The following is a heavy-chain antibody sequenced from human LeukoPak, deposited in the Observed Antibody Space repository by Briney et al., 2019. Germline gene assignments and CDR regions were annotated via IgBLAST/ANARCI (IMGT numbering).Heavy chain of an antibody. J-gene: IGHJ4*02. CDR2: INWNAGST. V-gene: IGHV3-20*04. CDR1: EFTSDNYG. Sequence: GGSLRLSCTVSEFTSDNYGVSWVRQAPGKGLEWVAGINWNAGSTSYADSVKGRFTISRDNAKNSVFLQMNSLRAEDTAVYYCARDLNYEGLFDYWGQGTLVTVSS. CDR3: ARDLNYEGLFDY. D-gene: IGHD4-11*01.